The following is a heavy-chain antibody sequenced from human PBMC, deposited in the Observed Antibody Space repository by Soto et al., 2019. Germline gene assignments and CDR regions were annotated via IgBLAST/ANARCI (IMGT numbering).Heavy chain of an antibody. J-gene: IGHJ5*01. V-gene: IGHV3-30*18. D-gene: IGHD3-16*02. CDR2: ISYDGSNQ. CDR3: AKDHRPLQLRLGELSPLDCDS. Sequence: GGSLRLSCAASGFTFNIYGMHWVRQAPDKGLEWVALISYDGSNQYYADSVKGRFTISKDTSKNTVSLQMNSLRGEDTALYFCAKDHRPLQLRLGELSPLDCDSWGQGTLVTVSS. CDR1: GFTFNIYG.